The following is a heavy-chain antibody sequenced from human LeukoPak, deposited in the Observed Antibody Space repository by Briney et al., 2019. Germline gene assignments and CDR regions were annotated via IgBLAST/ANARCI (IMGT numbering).Heavy chain of an antibody. Sequence: GGSLRLSCAASEFTFSSYAMSWVRQAPGKGLEWVSAISGSGSSTYYADSVKGRFTISRDNSKNTLYLQMNSLRAEDTELYYCAKRDGYNSNPLKYWGQGTLVTVSS. CDR1: EFTFSSYA. CDR3: AKRDGYNSNPLKY. V-gene: IGHV3-23*01. D-gene: IGHD5-24*01. J-gene: IGHJ4*02. CDR2: ISGSGSST.